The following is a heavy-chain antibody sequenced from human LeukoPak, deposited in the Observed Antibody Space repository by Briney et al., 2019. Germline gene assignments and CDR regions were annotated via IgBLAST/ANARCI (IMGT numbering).Heavy chain of an antibody. CDR1: GFTFSSYS. V-gene: IGHV3-21*04. CDR2: ISSSSSYI. J-gene: IGHJ4*02. CDR3: AKGARSSSGYTTD. Sequence: AGGSLRLSCAASGFTFSSYSMNWVRQAPGKGLEWVSSISSSSSYIYYADSVKGRLTISRDNAKNSLFLQMNSLKTEDTAFYYCAKGARSSSGYTTDWGQGILVTVSS. D-gene: IGHD3-22*01.